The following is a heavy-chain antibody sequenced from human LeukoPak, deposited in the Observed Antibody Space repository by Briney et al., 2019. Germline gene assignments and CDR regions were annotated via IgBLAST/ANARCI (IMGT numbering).Heavy chain of an antibody. CDR3: ARHDNDDDFDY. CDR2: INMYTANP. D-gene: IGHD3-16*01. V-gene: IGHV7-4-1*02. Sequence: ASVTVSCTASGYTFTRYAINWLRQAPGQGLEWMGWINMYTANPAYAQGFTERFVFSLDTSVTTAYLQISNLKTEDTAVYYCARHDNDDDFDYWGQGTLVTVSS. CDR1: GYTFTRYA. J-gene: IGHJ4*02.